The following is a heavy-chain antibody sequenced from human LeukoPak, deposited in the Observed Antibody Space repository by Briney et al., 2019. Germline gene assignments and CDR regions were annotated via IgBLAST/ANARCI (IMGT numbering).Heavy chain of an antibody. J-gene: IGHJ6*03. CDR1: GYTFTSHG. CDR3: ARGLRYSSGWSASGMDV. V-gene: IGHV1-18*01. CDR2: ISTYNGNT. D-gene: IGHD6-19*01. Sequence: AASVRVSCKASGYTFTSHGISWVRQAPGQGLEWMGWISTYNGNTNYAQKLQGRVSMTTDTSTSTAYMDLRSLRSDDTAVYYCARGLRYSSGWSASGMDVWGKGTTVTISS.